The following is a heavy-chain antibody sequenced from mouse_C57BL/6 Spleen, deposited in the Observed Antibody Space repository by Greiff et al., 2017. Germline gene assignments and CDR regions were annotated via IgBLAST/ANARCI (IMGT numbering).Heavy chain of an antibody. CDR2: INPSSGYT. Sequence: VQLQQSGAELARPGASVKMSCKASGYTFTSYTMHWVKQRPGQGLEWIGYINPSSGYTKYNQKFKDKATLTADKSSSTAYMQLSSLTSEDSAVYYCATGSSLNYAMDYWGQGTSVTVSS. CDR1: GYTFTSYT. J-gene: IGHJ4*01. CDR3: ATGSSLNYAMDY. D-gene: IGHD1-1*01. V-gene: IGHV1-4*01.